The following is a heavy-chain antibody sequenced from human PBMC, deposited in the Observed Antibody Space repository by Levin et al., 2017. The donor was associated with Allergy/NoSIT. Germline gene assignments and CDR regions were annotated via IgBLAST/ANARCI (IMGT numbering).Heavy chain of an antibody. V-gene: IGHV1-18*01. CDR1: GYTFKDYG. CDR2: ISAYNGDT. J-gene: IGHJ5*02. CDR3: ARESDWFDP. Sequence: AASVKVSCKASGYTFKDYGITWVRQAPGQGLEWVGWISAYNGDTNYAQKLRDRITMTTDTSTRTGYLELRSLTSDDTAVYYCARESDWFDPWGQGTLVTVSS.